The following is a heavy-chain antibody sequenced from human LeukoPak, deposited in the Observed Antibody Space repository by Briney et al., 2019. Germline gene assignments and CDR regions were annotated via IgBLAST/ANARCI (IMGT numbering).Heavy chain of an antibody. Sequence: PGGSLRLSCAASEXTFSIYSMNWVRQAPGKGLEWVSSISSSSSYIYYADSVEGRFTISRDNAKNSLYLQMNSLRAEDTAVYYCARRTYCGGDCYSVGAFDIWGQGTMVTVSS. CDR3: ARRTYCGGDCYSVGAFDI. CDR1: EXTFSIYS. J-gene: IGHJ3*02. CDR2: ISSSSSYI. D-gene: IGHD2-21*02. V-gene: IGHV3-21*01.